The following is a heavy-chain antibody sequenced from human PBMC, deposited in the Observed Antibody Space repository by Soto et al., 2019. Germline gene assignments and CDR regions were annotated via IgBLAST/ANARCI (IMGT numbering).Heavy chain of an antibody. Sequence: GGSLRLSCAASGFTFSSYGMHWVRQTPGKGLEWVAVIWYDGSNKYYADSVKGRFTISRDNSKNTLYLQMNSLRAEDTAVYYCARLDLLETGGEAYFDYWGQGTLVTVSS. D-gene: IGHD1-1*01. CDR3: ARLDLLETGGEAYFDY. J-gene: IGHJ4*02. CDR1: GFTFSSYG. CDR2: IWYDGSNK. V-gene: IGHV3-33*01.